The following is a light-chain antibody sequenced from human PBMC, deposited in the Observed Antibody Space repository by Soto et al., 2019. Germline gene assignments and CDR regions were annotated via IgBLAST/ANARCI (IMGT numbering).Light chain of an antibody. V-gene: IGKV3-15*01. Sequence: EIVMTQSPATLSVSPGQRATLSCRASQSVSSNLAWYQQKPGQAPRLLIYGASNRATGIPARFSGSGSGTEFTLTLSSLQSEDFAVYYCQQYNNWPPERTXGQGTKVDIK. CDR1: QSVSSN. J-gene: IGKJ1*01. CDR3: QQYNNWPPERT. CDR2: GAS.